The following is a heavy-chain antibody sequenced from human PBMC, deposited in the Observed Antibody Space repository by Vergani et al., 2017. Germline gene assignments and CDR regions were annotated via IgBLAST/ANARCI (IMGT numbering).Heavy chain of an antibody. CDR1: VFTFSIYA. CDR2: ISYDGSNK. D-gene: IGHD6-13*01. V-gene: IGHV3-30-3*01. Sequence: QVQLVESGGGVVQPGRSLRLSCSASVFTFSIYAMHWVRQAPGKGLDWGAVISYDGSNKYYADPVTGRFSIAGYNSKNTLYLQMNSLRAEDTAVYYCAKDLPEGIAAAGPFYYYYYYMDVWGKGTTVTVSS. CDR3: AKDLPEGIAAAGPFYYYYYYMDV. J-gene: IGHJ6*03.